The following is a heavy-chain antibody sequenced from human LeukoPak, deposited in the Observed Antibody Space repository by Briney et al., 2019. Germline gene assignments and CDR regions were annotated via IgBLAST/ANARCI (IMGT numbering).Heavy chain of an antibody. CDR1: GGSISSSSYY. CDR2: IYFSGST. CDR3: ARRTATGTTSWFDP. D-gene: IGHD1-7*01. J-gene: IGHJ5*02. Sequence: SETLSLTCTVSGGSISSSSYYWGWIRQPPGKGLEWIGSIYFSGSTYYNPSLKSRVTISEDTSKNQFSLKLSSVTAADTAVYYCARRTATGTTSWFDPWGQGTLVTVSS. V-gene: IGHV4-39*01.